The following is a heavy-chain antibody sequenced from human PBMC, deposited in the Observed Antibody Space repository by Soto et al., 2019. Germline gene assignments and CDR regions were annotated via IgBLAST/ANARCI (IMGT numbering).Heavy chain of an antibody. Sequence: SETLSLTCTVSGGSISSYYWSWIRQPPGKGLEWIGYIYYSGSTNYNPSLKSRVTISVDTSKDQFSLKLSSVTAADTAVYYCARQPSGYDYGLDYWGQGTLVTVSS. D-gene: IGHD5-12*01. J-gene: IGHJ4*02. CDR2: IYYSGST. CDR1: GGSISSYY. CDR3: ARQPSGYDYGLDY. V-gene: IGHV4-59*01.